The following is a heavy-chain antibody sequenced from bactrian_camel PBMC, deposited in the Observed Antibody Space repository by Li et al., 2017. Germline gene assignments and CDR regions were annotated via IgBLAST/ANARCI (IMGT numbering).Heavy chain of an antibody. V-gene: IGHV3S28*01. J-gene: IGHJ7*01. D-gene: IGHD3*01. Sequence: LVESGGGLVQPGGSLRLSCAASGFTFSSYYMSWVRQAPGKGLEWVSAISAGGGSTYYTDSVKGRFTTSRDNAKNTLYLQINSLKTEDTALYYCATTLCSVIECYGMDYWGKGTQVTVS. CDR1: GFTFSSYY. CDR2: ISAGGGST.